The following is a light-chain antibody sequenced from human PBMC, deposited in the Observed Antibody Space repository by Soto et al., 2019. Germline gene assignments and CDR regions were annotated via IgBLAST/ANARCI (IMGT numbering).Light chain of an antibody. CDR3: QQRSNWPPIT. Sequence: EIVLTHATDTLSVSPVERSTLSCRASQSITENVFWYQQKSGQAPRLLIYGAFTRAAGVPARFSGSGSGTEFTLTISSLEPEDFAVYYCQQRSNWPPITFGQGTRLEI. V-gene: IGKV3-15*01. J-gene: IGKJ5*01. CDR2: GAF. CDR1: QSITEN.